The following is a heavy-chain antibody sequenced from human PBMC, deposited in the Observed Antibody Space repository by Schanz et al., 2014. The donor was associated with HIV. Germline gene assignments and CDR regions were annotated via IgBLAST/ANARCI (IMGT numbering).Heavy chain of an antibody. Sequence: QVQLVQSGAEVKKPGASVRVSCKAPGNIFNSDYLHWVRQAPGHGLEWMGWINPSSGGTNYAQKFQGRVTMTRDTSISTAYMELRRLRSDDTAVYYCARGAAEMATMTPWRYWGQGTLVTVSS. CDR1: GNIFNSDY. V-gene: IGHV1-2*02. CDR2: INPSSGGT. J-gene: IGHJ4*02. CDR3: ARGAAEMATMTPWRY. D-gene: IGHD5-12*01.